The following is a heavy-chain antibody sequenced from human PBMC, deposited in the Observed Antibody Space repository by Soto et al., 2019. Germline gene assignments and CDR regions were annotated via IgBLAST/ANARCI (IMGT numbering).Heavy chain of an antibody. V-gene: IGHV1-69*06. CDR3: AREGQYSYYSDY. D-gene: IGHD2-15*01. J-gene: IGHJ4*02. Sequence: SVKVSCKASGGTFSSYAISWVQQAPGQGLEWMGGIIPIFGTPNYAQKFQGRVTITADKSTSTAYMELSSLRSEDTGVYYCAREGQYSYYSDYWGQGTLGTVSS. CDR2: IIPIFGTP. CDR1: GGTFSSYA.